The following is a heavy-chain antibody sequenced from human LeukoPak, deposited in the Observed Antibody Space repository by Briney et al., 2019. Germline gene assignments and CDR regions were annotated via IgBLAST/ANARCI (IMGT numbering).Heavy chain of an antibody. CDR1: GGSISGSSYY. CDR2: IFYSGST. D-gene: IGHD2-15*01. Sequence: SKTLSLTCTVSGGSISGSSYYWGWIRQPPGKGLDWIGSIFYSGSTYYNPSLKSRLTISVDTSKNQFSLKLSSVTAADTAVYYCARIYCSDGSCSRPWDYWGQGTLVTVSS. V-gene: IGHV4-39*01. J-gene: IGHJ4*02. CDR3: ARIYCSDGSCSRPWDY.